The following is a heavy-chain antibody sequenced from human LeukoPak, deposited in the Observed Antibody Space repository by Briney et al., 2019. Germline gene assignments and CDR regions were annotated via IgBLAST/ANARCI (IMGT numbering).Heavy chain of an antibody. CDR1: GFTFDDYA. D-gene: IGHD3-22*01. CDR3: AKDKSYYYDSSGSFDY. V-gene: IGHV3-9*01. CDR2: ISWNSGSI. J-gene: IGHJ4*02. Sequence: GRSLRLSCAASGFTFDDYAMHWVRHAPGKGLEWVSGISWNSGSIGCADSVKGRFTISRDNAKNSLYLQMNSLRAEDTALYYCAKDKSYYYDSSGSFDYWGQGTLVTVSS.